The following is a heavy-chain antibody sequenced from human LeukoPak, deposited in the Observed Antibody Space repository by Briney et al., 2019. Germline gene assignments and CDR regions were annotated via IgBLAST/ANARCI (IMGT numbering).Heavy chain of an antibody. CDR1: GFTFSSYA. D-gene: IGHD3-16*02. V-gene: IGHV3-23*01. CDR3: ARRYRLDFDY. J-gene: IGHJ4*02. CDR2: ISGSGGST. Sequence: GGSLRPSCAASGFTFSSYAMSWVRQAPGKGLEWVSAISGSGGSTYYADSVKGRFTISRDNSKNTLYLQMNSLRAEDTAVYYCARRYRLDFDYWGQGTLVTVSS.